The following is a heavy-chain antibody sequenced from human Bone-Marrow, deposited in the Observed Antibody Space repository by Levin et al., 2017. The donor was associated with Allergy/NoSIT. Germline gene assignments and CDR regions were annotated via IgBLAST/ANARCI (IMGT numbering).Heavy chain of an antibody. CDR2: IKSKTDGETT. Sequence: SCAASGFTFSNAWMNWVRQAPGKGLEWVGRIKSKTDGETTNYAAPVKSRFTISRDDSKNTLYLHMNSLNTEATAVYYCVAERGSSGYSAFEIWGPGTMV. CDR3: VAERGSSGYSAFEI. V-gene: IGHV3-15*01. J-gene: IGHJ3*02. CDR1: GFTFSNAW. D-gene: IGHD6-13*01.